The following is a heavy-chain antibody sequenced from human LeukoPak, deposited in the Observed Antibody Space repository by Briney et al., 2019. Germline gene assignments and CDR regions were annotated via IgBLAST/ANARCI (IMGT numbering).Heavy chain of an antibody. CDR3: ARATLSDYYFNY. V-gene: IGHV1-46*01. J-gene: IGHJ4*02. CDR1: GYTFTSYY. CDR2: INPSGGST. Sequence: ASVKVSCKASGYTFTSYYMHWVRQAPGQGLEWMGIINPSGGSTSYAQKFQGRVTMTRDTSTNTVYMELSSLRSEDTAVYFCARATLSDYYFNYWGLGTLVTVSS.